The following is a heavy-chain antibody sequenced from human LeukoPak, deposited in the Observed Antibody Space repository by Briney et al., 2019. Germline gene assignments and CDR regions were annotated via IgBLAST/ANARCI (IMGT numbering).Heavy chain of an antibody. CDR2: IYPGDSDT. CDR1: GYKFTTYW. Sequence: GESLETPCKGSGYKFTTYWIGWVRQMPGKGLEWMGIIYPGDSDTRYSPSFQGQVTISADKSISTAYLQWSRLKAPDTAMYYCARGGIPASGAGEADFDYWGQGTPVTVSS. J-gene: IGHJ4*02. CDR3: ARGGIPASGAGEADFDY. D-gene: IGHD6-13*01. V-gene: IGHV5-51*01.